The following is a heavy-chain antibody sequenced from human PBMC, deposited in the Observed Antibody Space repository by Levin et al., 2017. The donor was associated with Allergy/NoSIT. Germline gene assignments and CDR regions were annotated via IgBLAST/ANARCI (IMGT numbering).Heavy chain of an antibody. CDR2: ISYDGSNK. V-gene: IGHV3-30-3*01. CDR3: ARGVTAMAFDY. Sequence: GESLKISCAASGFTFSSYAMHWVRQAPGKGLEWVAVISYDGSNKYYADSVKGRFTISRDNSKNTLYLQMNSLRAEDTAVYYCARGVTAMAFDYWGQGTLVTVSS. J-gene: IGHJ4*02. D-gene: IGHD5-18*01. CDR1: GFTFSSYA.